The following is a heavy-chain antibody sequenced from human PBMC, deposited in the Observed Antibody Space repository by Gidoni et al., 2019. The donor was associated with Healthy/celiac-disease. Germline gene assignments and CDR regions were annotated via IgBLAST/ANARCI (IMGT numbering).Heavy chain of an antibody. CDR3: TREANYDFWVPLDY. CDR1: GFTFGDSA. J-gene: IGHJ4*02. CDR2: IRSKAYGWTT. Sequence: EVQLVESGGGLGKPGRSLSLSCTASGFTFGDSAMSWFRQAPGKGLGWVGFIRSKAYGWTTEYAASVKGRFTISRYDSKSIAYLQMNSLKTEDTAVYYCTREANYDFWVPLDYWGQGTLVTVSS. D-gene: IGHD3-3*01. V-gene: IGHV3-49*05.